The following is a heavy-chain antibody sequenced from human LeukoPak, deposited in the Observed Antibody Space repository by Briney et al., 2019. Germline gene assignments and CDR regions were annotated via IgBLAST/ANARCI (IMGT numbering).Heavy chain of an antibody. J-gene: IGHJ3*02. D-gene: IGHD7-27*01. CDR2: ISSSSSTI. Sequence: GGSLRLSCAASGFTFSSYSMNWVRQAPGKGLEWVSYISSSSSTIYYADSVKGRFTISRDNSKNTLYLQMNSLRAEDTAVYYCAKDNTGNGAFDIWGQGTMVTVSS. CDR1: GFTFSSYS. V-gene: IGHV3-48*01. CDR3: AKDNTGNGAFDI.